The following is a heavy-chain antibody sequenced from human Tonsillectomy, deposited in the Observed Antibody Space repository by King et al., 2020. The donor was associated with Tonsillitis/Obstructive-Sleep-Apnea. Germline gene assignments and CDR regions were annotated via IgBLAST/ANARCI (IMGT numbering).Heavy chain of an antibody. V-gene: IGHV4-61*01. J-gene: IGHJ5*02. Sequence: QLQESGPGLVKPSETLSLTCTVSGGSVSSGSDYWSWIRQPPGKGLEWSGYIYYSGGTNYNPSLKSRVTISVDTSKNQFSLKLSPVTAADTAVYYCARVPGAGLRWFDPWGQGTRVTVSS. CDR1: GGSVSSGSDY. D-gene: IGHD3-10*01. CDR3: ARVPGAGLRWFDP. CDR2: IYYSGGT.